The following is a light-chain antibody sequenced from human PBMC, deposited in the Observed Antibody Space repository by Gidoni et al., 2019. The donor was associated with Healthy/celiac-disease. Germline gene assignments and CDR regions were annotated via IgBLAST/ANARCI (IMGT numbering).Light chain of an antibody. CDR3: QSYYSSLSAPVV. CDR2: GNS. CDR1: SSNIGAGYA. V-gene: IGLV1-40*01. Sequence: QSVLTQPPPVPGAPGQRVPISCTGSSSNIGAGYAVHWYQQRPGTAPKLLIYGNSNRPSGVPDRFSGSKSGTSASLAITGLQAEDEADYYCQSYYSSLSAPVVFGGGTKLTVL. J-gene: IGLJ2*01.